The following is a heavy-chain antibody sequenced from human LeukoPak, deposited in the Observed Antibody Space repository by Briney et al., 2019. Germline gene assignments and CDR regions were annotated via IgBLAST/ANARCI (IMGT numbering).Heavy chain of an antibody. J-gene: IGHJ4*02. V-gene: IGHV5-51*01. Sequence: GESLKISCKGSGYSFTSYWIGWVRQMPGKGVEWVGIIYPDDSDTRYSPSFQDQVTISADKSISTASLQWSSLKASDTAIYYCARHYPGGDYFIDYWGQGTLVTVSS. D-gene: IGHD4-17*01. CDR1: GYSFTSYW. CDR2: IYPDDSDT. CDR3: ARHYPGGDYFIDY.